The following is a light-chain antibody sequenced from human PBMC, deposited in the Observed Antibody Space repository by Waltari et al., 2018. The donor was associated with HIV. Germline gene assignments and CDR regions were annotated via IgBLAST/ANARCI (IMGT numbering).Light chain of an antibody. CDR2: RNN. Sequence: QSVLTQPPSATGTPGQRVTIPCSGSRSNIGSNYVHWQQQLPGTTPKLLLYRNNQRPSGVPVRFSASKSGTSASLAIRGLRSEDEGDYYCAAWDDSLGGRGLFGGGTRLTVL. J-gene: IGLJ3*02. V-gene: IGLV1-47*01. CDR3: AAWDDSLGGRGL. CDR1: RSNIGSNY.